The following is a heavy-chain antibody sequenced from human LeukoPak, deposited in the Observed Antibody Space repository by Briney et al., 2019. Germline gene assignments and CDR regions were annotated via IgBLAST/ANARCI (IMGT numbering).Heavy chain of an antibody. V-gene: IGHV3-23*01. CDR1: GFIFSSYG. D-gene: IGHD4-17*01. CDR2: ISGSGSGGST. J-gene: IGHJ4*02. CDR3: AKATSVTTLFDY. Sequence: GGSLRLSCAASGFIFSSYGMTWVRQAPGKGLEWVSAISGSGSGGSTYYADSVKGRFTISRDNSKNTLYLQMNSLRVEDTAVYYCAKATSVTTLFDYWGQGTLVTVSS.